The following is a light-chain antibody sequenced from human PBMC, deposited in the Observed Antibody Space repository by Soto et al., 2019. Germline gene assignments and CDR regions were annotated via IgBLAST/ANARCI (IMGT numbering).Light chain of an antibody. V-gene: IGKV1-5*01. CDR1: QSIGNS. Sequence: DIHMTQSPSTLSASVGDRVTITCRASQSIGNSLAWYQQKPGEAPNLLIFDVSSLQSGVPPRFSGSGSGTEFPLTISSLQPDYFATYYCHQYNHDSSLTFCGGTNVDIK. J-gene: IGKJ4*01. CDR2: DVS. CDR3: HQYNHDSSLT.